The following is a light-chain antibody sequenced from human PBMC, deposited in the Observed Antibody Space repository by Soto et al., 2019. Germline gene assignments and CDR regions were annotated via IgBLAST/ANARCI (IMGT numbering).Light chain of an antibody. CDR2: EVN. CDR3: SSYASVNNLV. Sequence: QSALTQPPSASGSPGQSVTLSCTGTSSDVGGYNLVSWYQQHPGKAPKLMIYEVNKRPSGVPDRFSGSKSGNTDSLTVSGRQAEDEGDYYCSSYASVNNLVLGGGTKLTVL. V-gene: IGLV2-8*01. J-gene: IGLJ2*01. CDR1: SSDVGGYNL.